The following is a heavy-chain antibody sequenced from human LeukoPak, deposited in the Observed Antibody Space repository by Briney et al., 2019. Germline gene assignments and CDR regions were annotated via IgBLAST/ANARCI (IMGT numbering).Heavy chain of an antibody. CDR2: MNPNSGNT. V-gene: IGHV1-8*01. CDR3: ARSLMVRGVPVGY. CDR1: GYTLTELS. D-gene: IGHD3-10*01. Sequence: GASVKVSCKVSGYTLTELSMHWVRQATGQGLEWMGWMNPNSGNTGYAQKFQGRVTMTRNTFISTAYMELSSLRSEDTAVYYCARSLMVRGVPVGYWGQGTLVTVSS. J-gene: IGHJ4*02.